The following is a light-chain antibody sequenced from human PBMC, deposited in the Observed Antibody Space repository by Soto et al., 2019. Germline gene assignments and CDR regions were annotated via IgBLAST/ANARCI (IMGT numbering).Light chain of an antibody. CDR3: SSSAGSSTL. V-gene: IGLV2-8*01. J-gene: IGLJ2*01. CDR1: SSDVGVYNY. CDR2: EVT. Sequence: QSVLTQPPSASGSPGQSVTISCTGSSSDVGVYNYVSWYKQHPGKAPKLVIYEVTRRPSDVPDRFSGSKSGNTASLTVSGLQTEDEADYYGSSSAGSSTLFGGGTKLTVL.